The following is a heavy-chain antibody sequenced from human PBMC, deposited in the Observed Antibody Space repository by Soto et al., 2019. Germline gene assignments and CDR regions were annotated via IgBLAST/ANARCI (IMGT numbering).Heavy chain of an antibody. D-gene: IGHD1-26*01. J-gene: IGHJ4*02. V-gene: IGHV4-31*02. CDR2: IFNSGTT. Sequence: QVQLQESGPGLVKPSQTLSLTCSVSGASTVSHYHWTWIRQPPGKGLEWMRYIFNSGTTFYNPSPTSRLSISMDTSGNHFSLELRSVTAADTAVYYCALALGPTTGLDYWGQGTLVTVSS. CDR1: GASTVSHYH. CDR3: ALALGPTTGLDY.